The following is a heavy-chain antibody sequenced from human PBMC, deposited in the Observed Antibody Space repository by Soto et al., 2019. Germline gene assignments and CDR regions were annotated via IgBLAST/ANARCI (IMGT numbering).Heavy chain of an antibody. CDR1: GYTFTDYY. D-gene: IGHD6-6*01. Sequence: QVPLVQSGAEVKQPGASVKVSCKASGYTFTDYYIHWVRQAPGQGLEWMGYINPGSGAPNYAQKFQGRDNMNRDTSINPAYLDRSRLRSYDTDGYYWARVQGFASSAGGWGQGTPVT. V-gene: IGHV1-2*02. CDR3: ARVQGFASSAGG. CDR2: INPGSGAP. J-gene: IGHJ4*01.